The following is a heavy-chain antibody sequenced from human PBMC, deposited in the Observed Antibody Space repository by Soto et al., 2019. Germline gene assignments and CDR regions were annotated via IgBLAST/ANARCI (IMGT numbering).Heavy chain of an antibody. D-gene: IGHD6-13*01. J-gene: IGHJ4*02. V-gene: IGHV1-18*01. Sequence: QVQLVQSGAEVKKPGASVKVSCKASGYTFTSYGISWVRQAPGQGLEWMGWISAYNGNTNYAQRLQVRVTMTTDTSTRTAYTALRSLRSDDTTVYYCARDAPTIAAQADYWGQGTLVTVSS. CDR3: ARDAPTIAAQADY. CDR2: ISAYNGNT. CDR1: GYTFTSYG.